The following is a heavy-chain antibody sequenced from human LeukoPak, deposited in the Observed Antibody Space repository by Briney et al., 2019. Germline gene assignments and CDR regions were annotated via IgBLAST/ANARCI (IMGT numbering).Heavy chain of an antibody. CDR2: VNGDGSST. CDR1: GFTFSSYW. D-gene: IGHD6-19*01. CDR3: AKDVVAGDFYYYYGMDV. J-gene: IGHJ6*02. Sequence: GGSLRLSCAASGFTFSSYWMHWVRQAPGKGLVWVSRVNGDGSSTTYADSVKGRFTISRDNSKNTLYLQMNSLRAEDTAVYYCAKDVVAGDFYYYYGMDVWGQGTTVTVSS. V-gene: IGHV3-74*01.